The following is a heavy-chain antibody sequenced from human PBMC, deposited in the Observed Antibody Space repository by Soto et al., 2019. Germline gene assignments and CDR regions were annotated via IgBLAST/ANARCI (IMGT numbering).Heavy chain of an antibody. CDR3: ARAGWFAEGYFDL. CDR2: INAGNGHT. Sequence: ASVKVSCKASGFTFVMYAIHWVRQAPGQGLEWMAWINAGNGHTTYSQKFQGRVTIIRDTSARTVYMELRSLRFDDTATYYCARAGWFAEGYFDLWGQGTPVTVSA. D-gene: IGHD3-10*01. J-gene: IGHJ4*02. CDR1: GFTFVMYA. V-gene: IGHV1-3*01.